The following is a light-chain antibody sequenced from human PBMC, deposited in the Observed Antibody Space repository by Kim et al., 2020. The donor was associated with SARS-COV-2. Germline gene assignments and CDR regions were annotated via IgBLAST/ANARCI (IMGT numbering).Light chain of an antibody. CDR3: QQSYSIPLT. CDR2: AAS. Sequence: ASVGDRVTITCRASQSISRYLSWYQQKAGKAPELLIYAASSLQSGVPSRFSGSGSGTDFTLTISSLQPEDFATYYCQQSYSIPLTFGGGTKVDIK. J-gene: IGKJ4*01. V-gene: IGKV1-39*01. CDR1: QSISRY.